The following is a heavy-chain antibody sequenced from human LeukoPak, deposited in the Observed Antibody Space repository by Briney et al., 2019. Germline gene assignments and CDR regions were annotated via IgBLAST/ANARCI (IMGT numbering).Heavy chain of an antibody. CDR2: INHSGST. V-gene: IGHV4-34*01. Sequence: SETLSLTCAVYGGSFSGYYWSWIRQPPGKGLEWIGEINHSGSTNYNPSLKSRVTISVDTSKNQFSLKLSPVTAADTAVYYCARDFVRPMAAAVGYYYYGMDVWGQGTTVTVSS. J-gene: IGHJ6*02. CDR1: GGSFSGYY. CDR3: ARDFVRPMAAAVGYYYYGMDV. D-gene: IGHD6-13*01.